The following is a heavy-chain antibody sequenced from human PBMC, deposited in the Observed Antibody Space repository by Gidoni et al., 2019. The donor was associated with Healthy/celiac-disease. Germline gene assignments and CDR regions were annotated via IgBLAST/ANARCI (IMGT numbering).Heavy chain of an antibody. V-gene: IGHV3-11*06. CDR3: ARAHTIFGVVFDY. Sequence: QVQLVESGGGLVKPGGSLRLSCAASGFTFSDYYMSWIRQAPGKGLEWVSYISSSSSYTNYADSMKGRFTISRDNAKNSLYLQMNSLRAEDTAVYYCARAHTIFGVVFDYWGQGTLVTVSS. J-gene: IGHJ4*02. CDR1: GFTFSDYY. D-gene: IGHD3-3*01. CDR2: ISSSSSYT.